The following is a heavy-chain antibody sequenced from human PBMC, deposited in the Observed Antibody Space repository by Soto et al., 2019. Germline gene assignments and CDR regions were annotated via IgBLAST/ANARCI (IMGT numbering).Heavy chain of an antibody. D-gene: IGHD3-22*01. CDR3: ARESVPITMIGVNWFDP. J-gene: IGHJ5*02. CDR2: ISYDGSNK. CDR1: GFTFSSYG. Sequence: GGSLRLSCAASGFTFSSYGMHWVRQAPGKGLEWVAVISYDGSNKYYADSVKGRFTISRDNSKNTLYLQMNSLRAEDTAVYYCARESVPITMIGVNWFDPWGQGT. V-gene: IGHV3-30*03.